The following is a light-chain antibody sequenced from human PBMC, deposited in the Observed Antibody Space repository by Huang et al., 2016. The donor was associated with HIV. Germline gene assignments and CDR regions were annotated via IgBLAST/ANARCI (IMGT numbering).Light chain of an antibody. J-gene: IGKJ2*01. CDR3: QQSYSTPYT. CDR2: ATS. V-gene: IGKV1-39*01. CDR1: QSISTY. Sequence: DIQMTQSPSSLSASVGDRVTITCRASQSISTYLNWYQQKPGTAPNLLIYATSSLQSGVPSRFSGSASGTDFTLTISSPQPEDFATYYCQQSYSTPYTFGQGTKLEIK.